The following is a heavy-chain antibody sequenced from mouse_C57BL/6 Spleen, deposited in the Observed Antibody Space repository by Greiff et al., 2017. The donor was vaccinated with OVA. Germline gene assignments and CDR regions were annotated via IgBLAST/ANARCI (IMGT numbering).Heavy chain of an antibody. D-gene: IGHD1-1*01. J-gene: IGHJ2*01. Sequence: QVQLQQPGAELVKPGASVKMSCKASGYTFTSYWITWVKQRPGQGLEWIGDIYPGSGSTTYHEKFKSKATLTVDTSSSTAYMQLSSLTSEDSAVYYCARGFYYYGSSYEYDFDYWGQGTTLTVSS. V-gene: IGHV1-55*01. CDR1: GYTFTSYW. CDR2: IYPGSGST. CDR3: ARGFYYYGSSYEYDFDY.